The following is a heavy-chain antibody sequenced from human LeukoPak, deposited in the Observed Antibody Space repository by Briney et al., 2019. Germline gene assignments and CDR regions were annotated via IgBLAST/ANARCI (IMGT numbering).Heavy chain of an antibody. CDR2: ISGSGGST. J-gene: IGHJ4*02. Sequence: PGGSLRLSCATSGFIFSTYALSWVRQAPGKGLEWASSISGSGGSTYHADSVKGRFTISRVSSKNTLYLQMNSLRAEDTAIYYCARVIRAAPGKGYFDYWGQGTLVTVSS. V-gene: IGHV3-23*01. CDR1: GFIFSTYA. D-gene: IGHD6-13*01. CDR3: ARVIRAAPGKGYFDY.